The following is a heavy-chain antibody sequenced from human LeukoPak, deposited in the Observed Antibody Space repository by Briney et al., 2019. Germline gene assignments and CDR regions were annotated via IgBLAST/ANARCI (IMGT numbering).Heavy chain of an antibody. J-gene: IGHJ4*02. CDR1: GFTFSSYW. CDR3: ARDPGVNYYYFDH. Sequence: PGGSLRLPCAASGFTFSSYWMSWVRQAPGKGLEWVANIKQDGSEKYYVDSVQGRFTISRDDSKNTLYLQMNSLRVEDAAVYYCARDPGVNYYYFDHWGQGSLVIVSS. V-gene: IGHV3-7*01. CDR2: IKQDGSEK. D-gene: IGHD5-24*01.